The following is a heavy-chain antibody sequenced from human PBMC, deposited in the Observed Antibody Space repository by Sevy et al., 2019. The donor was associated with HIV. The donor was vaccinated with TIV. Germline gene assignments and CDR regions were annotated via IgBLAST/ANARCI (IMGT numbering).Heavy chain of an antibody. CDR3: ASSPYYDFWSGYSPRLDY. Sequence: GGSLRLSCAASGFTFSSYAMHWVRQAPGKGLDWVAVIASDGSKTFYADSVKGRFTIARDNSKNTLSVQMNSLRAEDTAVYYCASSPYYDFWSGYSPRLDYWGQGTRVTVSS. D-gene: IGHD3-3*01. CDR1: GFTFSSYA. J-gene: IGHJ4*02. CDR2: IASDGSKT. V-gene: IGHV3-30-3*01.